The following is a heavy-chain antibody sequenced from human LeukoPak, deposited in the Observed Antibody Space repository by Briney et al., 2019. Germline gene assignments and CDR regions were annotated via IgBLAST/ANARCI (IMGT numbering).Heavy chain of an antibody. D-gene: IGHD6-19*01. CDR2: IKQDGSEK. CDR1: GSTFSGYW. V-gene: IGHV3-7*04. Sequence: PGGSLRLSYAASGSTFSGYWMNWVRQVPGKGLEWVANIKQDGSEKYYVDSVKGRFTISRDNAKNSLYLQLNSLRAEDTAVYYCAGGTGWLIDYWGQGTLVTVSS. CDR3: AGGTGWLIDY. J-gene: IGHJ4*02.